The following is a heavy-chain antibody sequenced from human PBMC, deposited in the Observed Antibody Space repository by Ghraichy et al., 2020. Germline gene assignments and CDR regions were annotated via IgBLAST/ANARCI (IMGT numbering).Heavy chain of an antibody. Sequence: GGSLRLSCAASGFTFSSYAVSWVRQAPGKGLEWVSSIVGSGGSTYYADSVKGRFTISRDNSKNTLFLQMSSLRAEDTAVYYCAKSRGGSYYDGRDSWGQGTLGTVSS. CDR1: GFTFSSYA. D-gene: IGHD1-26*01. V-gene: IGHV3-23*01. CDR2: IVGSGGST. CDR3: AKSRGGSYYDGRDS. J-gene: IGHJ4*02.